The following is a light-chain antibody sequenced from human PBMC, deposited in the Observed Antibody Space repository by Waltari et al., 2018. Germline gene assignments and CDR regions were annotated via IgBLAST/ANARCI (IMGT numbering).Light chain of an antibody. CDR1: QGVSSN. J-gene: IGKJ2*01. V-gene: IGKV3-15*01. CDR3: QQYNTWPPQDT. Sequence: EIVMTQSPATLSVSPGERATLPCSASQGVSSNLDWYQQKPGQAPRPLVYGASTSATGSPARFSGSGYGTEFTLTISSLQSEDFAVYYCQQYNTWPPQDTFGQGTKLEI. CDR2: GAS.